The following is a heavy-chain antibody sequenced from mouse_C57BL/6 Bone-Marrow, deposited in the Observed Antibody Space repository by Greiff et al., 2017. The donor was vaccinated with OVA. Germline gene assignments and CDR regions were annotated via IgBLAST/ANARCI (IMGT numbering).Heavy chain of an antibody. V-gene: IGHV1-80*01. CDR2: IYPGDGDT. Sequence: VQLQESGAELVKPGASVKISCKASGYAFSSYWMNWVKQRPGKGLEWIGQIYPGDGDTNYNGKFKGKATLTVDKSSSTAYMQLSSLTSEDSAVYYCAISLWLRRGYYAMDYWGQGTSVTVSS. CDR1: GYAFSSYW. J-gene: IGHJ4*01. D-gene: IGHD2-2*01. CDR3: AISLWLRRGYYAMDY.